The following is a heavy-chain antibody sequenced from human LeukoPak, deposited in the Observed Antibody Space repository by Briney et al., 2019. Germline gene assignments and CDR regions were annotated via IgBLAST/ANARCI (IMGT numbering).Heavy chain of an antibody. J-gene: IGHJ4*02. Sequence: SETLSLTCTVSGCSISSYSWSWIRQPPGKGREWIWYIYYSGSTNYNPSLKSRVTISVDTSKNQCTLKLSSVTAADTAVYYCARVVGATIGDHYFDYWGQGSLVTVSS. CDR2: IYYSGST. D-gene: IGHD1-26*01. CDR3: ARVVGATIGDHYFDY. V-gene: IGHV4-59*01. CDR1: GCSISSYS.